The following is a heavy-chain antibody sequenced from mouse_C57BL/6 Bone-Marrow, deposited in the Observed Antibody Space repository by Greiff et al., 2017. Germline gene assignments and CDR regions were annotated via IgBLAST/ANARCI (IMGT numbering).Heavy chain of an antibody. J-gene: IGHJ1*03. V-gene: IGHV1-61*01. CDR2: IYPSDSET. CDR3: ARYGNYPYWYFDV. CDR1: GYTFTSYW. D-gene: IGHD2-1*01. Sequence: QVQLQQPGAELVRPGSSVKLSCKASGYTFTSYWMDWVKQRPGQGLEWIGNIYPSDSETHYNQKFKDKATLTVDKSSSPAYMQLSSLTSEDSAVYYCARYGNYPYWYFDVWGTGTTVTVSS.